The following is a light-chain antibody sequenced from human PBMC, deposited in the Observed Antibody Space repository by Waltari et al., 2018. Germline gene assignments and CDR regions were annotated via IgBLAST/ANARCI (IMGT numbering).Light chain of an antibody. CDR3: SSYAGSSKGV. J-gene: IGLJ2*01. CDR2: AVS. CDR1: ISDVGNYKR. Sequence: QSALTQPASVSGSPGQSITISCIGTISDVGNYKRVSWYKQHPGTAPKLMIYAVSKRPSGVSDRFSGSKSGDMASLTISGLQPEDEAEYFCSSYAGSSKGVFGGGTKVTVL. V-gene: IGLV2-23*02.